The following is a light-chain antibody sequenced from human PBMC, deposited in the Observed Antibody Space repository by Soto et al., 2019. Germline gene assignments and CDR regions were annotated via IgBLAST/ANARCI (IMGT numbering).Light chain of an antibody. CDR2: GNS. J-gene: IGLJ1*01. Sequence: QSVLTQPPSVSGAPGQRVTISCAGSSSNIGAGYDVHWYQQLPGTAPKLLIFGNSNRPSGVPDRFSGSKSGSSASLAITGLQSDDEADDYCQSPDRRLSADVFGTGTKLTVL. CDR1: SSNIGAGYD. CDR3: QSPDRRLSADV. V-gene: IGLV1-40*01.